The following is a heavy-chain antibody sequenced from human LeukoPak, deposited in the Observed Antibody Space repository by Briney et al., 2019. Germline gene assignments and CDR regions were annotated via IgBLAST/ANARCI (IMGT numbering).Heavy chain of an antibody. D-gene: IGHD3-3*01. V-gene: IGHV3-23*01. CDR2: ISGSGGST. CDR1: GFTFSSYA. CDR3: AKGLRITIFGVVTTRGGYFDY. Sequence: GGSLRLSCAASGFTFSSYAMSWVRQAPGKGLEWVSAISGSGGSTYYADSVKGRFTISRDNSKNTLYLQMNSLRAEDTAVYYCAKGLRITIFGVVTTRGGYFDYWGQGTLVTVSS. J-gene: IGHJ4*02.